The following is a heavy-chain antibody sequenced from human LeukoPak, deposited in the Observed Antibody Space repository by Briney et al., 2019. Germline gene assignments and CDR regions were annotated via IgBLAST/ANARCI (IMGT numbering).Heavy chain of an antibody. V-gene: IGHV4-59*08. CDR3: ARQYYYDSSGSTFDP. CDR1: GGSISRHY. Sequence: SETLSLTCSVSGGSISRHYWSWIRQPPGKELEWIGYISYTGSTRYNPSLKSRVTISVDKSKNQFSLKLSSVTAADTAVYYCARQYYYDSSGSTFDPWGQGTLVTVSS. D-gene: IGHD3-22*01. J-gene: IGHJ5*02. CDR2: ISYTGST.